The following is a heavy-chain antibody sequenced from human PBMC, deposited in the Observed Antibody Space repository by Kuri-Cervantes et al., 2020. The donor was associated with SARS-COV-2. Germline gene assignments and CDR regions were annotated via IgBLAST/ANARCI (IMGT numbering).Heavy chain of an antibody. V-gene: IGHV4-59*12. CDR2: IYYSGST. D-gene: IGHD3-22*01. J-gene: IGHJ4*02. CDR1: GGSISSYY. CDR3: ERLGTYDSSGYGDY. Sequence: SETLSLTCTVSGGSISSYYWSWIRQPPGKGLEWIGYIYYSGSTNYNPSLKSRVTISVDTSKNQFSLKLSSVTAADTAVYYCERLGTYDSSGYGDYWGQGTLVTVSS.